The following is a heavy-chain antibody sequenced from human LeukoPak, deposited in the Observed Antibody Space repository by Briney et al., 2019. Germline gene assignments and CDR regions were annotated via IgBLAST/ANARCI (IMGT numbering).Heavy chain of an antibody. CDR1: GFTFSSYA. V-gene: IGHV3-30*02. D-gene: IGHD2-8*02. CDR3: AKDTGGYYNWFDP. CDR2: IRYDGNNQ. J-gene: IGHJ5*02. Sequence: GGSLRLSCAASGFTFSSYAMHWVRQAPGKGLEWVAFIRYDGNNQYYADSVKGRFTISRDNSKNTLYLQMNSLRAEDTALYYCAKDTGGYYNWFDPWGQGTLVTVSS.